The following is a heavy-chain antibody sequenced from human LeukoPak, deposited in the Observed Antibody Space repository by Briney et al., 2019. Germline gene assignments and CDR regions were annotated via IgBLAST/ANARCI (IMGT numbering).Heavy chain of an antibody. D-gene: IGHD3-22*01. V-gene: IGHV3-23*01. Sequence: GGSLRLSCAAPGFTFSSYAMSWVRQAPGKGLEWVSAISGSGGSTYYADSVKGRFTISRDNSKNTLYLQMNSLRAEDTAVYYCAKDLFTYYYDSSGYYLFDYWGQGTLVTVSS. CDR1: GFTFSSYA. CDR2: ISGSGGST. CDR3: AKDLFTYYYDSSGYYLFDY. J-gene: IGHJ4*02.